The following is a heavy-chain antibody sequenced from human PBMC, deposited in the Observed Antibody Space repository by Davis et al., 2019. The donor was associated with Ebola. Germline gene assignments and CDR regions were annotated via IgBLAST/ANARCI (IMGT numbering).Heavy chain of an antibody. J-gene: IGHJ2*01. CDR3: AGGAIFGVVVRYFDL. Sequence: SETLSLTCTVSGGSISSYYWSWIRQPPGKGLEWIGYIYSSGSTNYNPSLKSRVTMSVDPSKNQFSLKLSSVIAADTAVYYCAGGAIFGVVVRYFDLWGRGTLVTVSS. V-gene: IGHV4-59*12. CDR2: IYSSGST. CDR1: GGSISSYY. D-gene: IGHD3-3*01.